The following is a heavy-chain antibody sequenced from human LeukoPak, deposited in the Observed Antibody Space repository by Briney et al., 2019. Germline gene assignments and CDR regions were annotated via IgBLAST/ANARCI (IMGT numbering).Heavy chain of an antibody. V-gene: IGHV1-3*01. J-gene: IGHJ5*02. CDR1: GYTFTSYA. Sequence: ASVKVSCKASGYTFTSYAMHWVRQAPGQRLEWMGWINAGNGNTKYSQKFQGRVTITRDTSASTAYMELSSLRSEDTAVYYCARVAVAGDNWFAPWGQGTLVNVSS. CDR2: INAGNGNT. CDR3: ARVAVAGDNWFAP. D-gene: IGHD6-19*01.